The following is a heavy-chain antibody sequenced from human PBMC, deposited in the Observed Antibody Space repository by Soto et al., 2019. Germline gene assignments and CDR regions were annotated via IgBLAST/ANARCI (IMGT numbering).Heavy chain of an antibody. J-gene: IGHJ6*02. CDR2: IKQDGSEK. CDR3: ASGILTGSYYYYGMDV. Sequence: GGSLRLSCAASGFTFSSYWMSWVRQAPGKGLEWVANIKQDGSEKYYVDSVKGRFTISRDNAKNSLYLQMNSLRAEDTAVYYCASGILTGSYYYYGMDVWGQGTTVTV. V-gene: IGHV3-7*03. D-gene: IGHD3-9*01. CDR1: GFTFSSYW.